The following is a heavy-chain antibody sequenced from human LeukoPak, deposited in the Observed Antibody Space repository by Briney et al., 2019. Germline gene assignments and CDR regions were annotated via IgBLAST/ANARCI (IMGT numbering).Heavy chain of an antibody. J-gene: IGHJ4*02. CDR3: AREIDYGEVSSDY. D-gene: IGHD4-17*01. CDR2: INSDGRST. V-gene: IGHV3-74*01. Sequence: PGGSLRLSCAASGFTLSTYWMHWVRQATGKGLVWVSRINSDGRSTRYADSVKVRFTISRYKAKTKLYLRIKSLRVEATALYSCAREIDYGEVSSDYWGQGTLVTVSS. CDR1: GFTLSTYW.